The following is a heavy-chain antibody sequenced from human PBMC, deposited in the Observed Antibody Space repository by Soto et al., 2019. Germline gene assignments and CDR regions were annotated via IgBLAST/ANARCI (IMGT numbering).Heavy chain of an antibody. J-gene: IGHJ4*02. CDR3: AHYRSTSSFDY. V-gene: IGHV2-5*02. CDR1: GFSLSTSGMG. Sequence: QITLKESGPALVKPTQTFTLACTFSGFSLSTSGMGVCWIRQPPGKALEWLALIYWDDDKRYSPSLKSRLTITKDTSKNQVVLTMTNMDPVDTATYYCAHYRSTSSFDYWGQGTLVTVS. D-gene: IGHD6-6*01. CDR2: IYWDDDK.